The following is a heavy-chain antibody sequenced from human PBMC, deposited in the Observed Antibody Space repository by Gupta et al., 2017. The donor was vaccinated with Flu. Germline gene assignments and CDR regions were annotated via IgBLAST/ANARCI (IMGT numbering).Heavy chain of an antibody. CDR3: AKDWKWNYNIYGMNV. CDR1: GFSFSNYG. CDR2: ISYDGSSK. J-gene: IGHJ6*02. V-gene: IGHV3-30*18. D-gene: IGHD3-9*01. Sequence: QEQVVESGGGMVQPGRSLRLSCAASGFSFSNYGMHWVRQAPGKGLEWVTDISYDGSSKNYADSVKGRFTISRDNSKNTLYLQMNSLTTEDTAVYYCAKDWKWNYNIYGMNVWGQGTTVTVSS.